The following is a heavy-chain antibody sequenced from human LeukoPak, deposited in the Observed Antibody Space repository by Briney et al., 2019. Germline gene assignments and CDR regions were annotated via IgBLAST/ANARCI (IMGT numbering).Heavy chain of an antibody. J-gene: IGHJ4*02. CDR1: GFTFSTYG. CDR3: VKVNNGGYDSFDY. Sequence: PGGSLRLSCAASGFTFSTYGMHWVRQAPGKGLEWVAFIRYDGSNKYYADSVKGRFTISRDNSKNTLYLQMNSLRPEDTAVYYCVKVNNGGYDSFDYWGQGTLVTVSS. D-gene: IGHD5-12*01. CDR2: IRYDGSNK. V-gene: IGHV3-30*02.